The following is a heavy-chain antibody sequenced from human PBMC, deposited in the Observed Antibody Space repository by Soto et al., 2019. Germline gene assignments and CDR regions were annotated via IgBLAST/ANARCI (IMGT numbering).Heavy chain of an antibody. CDR3: ARVWGGAFDI. D-gene: IGHD3-10*01. CDR1: GGSISSGDYY. V-gene: IGHV4-61*08. CDR2: IYYSGST. J-gene: IGHJ3*02. Sequence: ETLSLTCTVSGGSISSGDYYWSLIRQPPGKGLEWIGYIYYSGSTNYNPSLKSRVTISVDTSKNQFSLKLSSVTAADTAVYYCARVWGGAFDIWGQGTMVTVS.